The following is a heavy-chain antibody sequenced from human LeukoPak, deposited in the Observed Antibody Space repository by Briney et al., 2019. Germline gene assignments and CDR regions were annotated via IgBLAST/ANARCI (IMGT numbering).Heavy chain of an antibody. V-gene: IGHV4-34*01. J-gene: IGHJ4*02. CDR3: ARVGNYYGSGSYGNYFDY. CDR1: GGSFSGYY. D-gene: IGHD3-10*01. Sequence: SETLPLTCAVSGGSFSGYYWSWIRQPPGKGLEWIGEINHSGSTNYNPSLKSRVTISVDTSKNQFSLKPSSVTAADTAVYYCARVGNYYGSGSYGNYFDYWGQGTLVTVSS. CDR2: INHSGST.